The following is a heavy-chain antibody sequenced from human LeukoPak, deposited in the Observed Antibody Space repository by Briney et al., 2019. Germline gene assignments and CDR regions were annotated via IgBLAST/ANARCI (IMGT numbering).Heavy chain of an antibody. V-gene: IGHV4-4*02. CDR1: GGSISSSNW. CDR2: IYHSGST. CDR3: GYYYDSSGYYSEY. J-gene: IGHJ4*02. Sequence: SGTLSLTCAVSGGSISSSNWWSWVRQPPGKGLEWIGEIYHSGSTYYNPSLKSRVTISVDTSKNQFSLKLSSVTAADTAVYYCGYYYDSSGYYSEYWGQGTLVTVSS. D-gene: IGHD3-22*01.